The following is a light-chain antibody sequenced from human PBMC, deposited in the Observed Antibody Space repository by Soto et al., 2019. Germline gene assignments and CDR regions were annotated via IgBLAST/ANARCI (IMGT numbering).Light chain of an antibody. V-gene: IGKV1-39*01. Sequence: DIQMTQSPSSLSASLGDRVTITCRASQSISTYLNWFQQKPGKAPKLLIYTASSLQSGVPSRFSGSGSGTDFTLTMSNLQPEDFATYYCHQNYGTPLTFGGGTKVEIK. CDR1: QSISTY. CDR2: TAS. CDR3: HQNYGTPLT. J-gene: IGKJ4*01.